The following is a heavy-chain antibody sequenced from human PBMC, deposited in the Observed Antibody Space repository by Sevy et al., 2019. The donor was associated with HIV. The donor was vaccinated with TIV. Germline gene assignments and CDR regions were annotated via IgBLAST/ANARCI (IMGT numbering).Heavy chain of an antibody. J-gene: IGHJ4*02. D-gene: IGHD2-21*02. CDR1: GFSFSDYD. V-gene: IGHV3-30*01. CDR2: ISHDERYK. Sequence: EGSLRLSCAASGFSFSDYDMHWVRQAPGKALDWVAVISHDERYKNYAESVKVRFTISRDNFKNTLFLQMDSLRPEDTAVYFCARLVSCGGDCYYLDSWGQGALVTVSS. CDR3: ARLVSCGGDCYYLDS.